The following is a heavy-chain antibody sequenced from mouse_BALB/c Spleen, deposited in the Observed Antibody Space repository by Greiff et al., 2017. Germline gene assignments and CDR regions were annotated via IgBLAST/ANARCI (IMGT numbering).Heavy chain of an antibody. CDR1: GYSFTSYW. CDR2: IDPSDSET. CDR3: ARGGDYDGFDY. J-gene: IGHJ2*01. D-gene: IGHD2-3*01. Sequence: QVQLQQSGPQLVRPGASVKISCKASGYSFTSYWMHWVKQRPGQGLEWSGMIDPSDSETRLNQKFKDKATLTVDKSSSTAYMQLSSQTSEDSAVYYCARGGDYDGFDYWGQGTTLTVSS. V-gene: IGHV1S127*01.